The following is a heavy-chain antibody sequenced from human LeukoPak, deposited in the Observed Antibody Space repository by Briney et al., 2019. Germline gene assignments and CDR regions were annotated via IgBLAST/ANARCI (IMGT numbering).Heavy chain of an antibody. Sequence: PGGSLRLSCAASGFTFSYYWMHWVRQAPGKGLVWVSRINGDGRSTNYADSVKGRFTISRDNAKNTLFLQMKSLRAEDTAVYYCARQGAAGEIDYWGQGTLVTVSS. V-gene: IGHV3-74*01. CDR2: INGDGRST. J-gene: IGHJ4*02. D-gene: IGHD6-13*01. CDR3: ARQGAAGEIDY. CDR1: GFTFSYYW.